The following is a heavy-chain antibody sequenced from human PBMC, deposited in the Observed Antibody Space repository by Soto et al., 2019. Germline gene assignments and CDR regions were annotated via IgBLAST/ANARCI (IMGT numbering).Heavy chain of an antibody. D-gene: IGHD2-2*01. CDR2: IYHSGST. Sequence: QLQLQESGSGLVKPSQTLSLTCAVSGGSISSGGYSWSWIRQPPGKGLEWIGYIYHSGSTYYNPALKSRGSISVDRSKHQSSLKLSSVTAADTAVYYWARGGVPAAPYDYWGQGTLVTVSS. CDR3: ARGGVPAAPYDY. J-gene: IGHJ4*02. CDR1: GGSISSGGYS. V-gene: IGHV4-30-2*01.